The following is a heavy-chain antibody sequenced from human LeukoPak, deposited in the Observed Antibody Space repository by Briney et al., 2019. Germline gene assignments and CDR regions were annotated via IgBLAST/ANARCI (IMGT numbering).Heavy chain of an antibody. V-gene: IGHV3-7*01. Sequence: PGGSLRLPCAASGYTFSIYWMNWVRQAPGKGLEWVASIKQDGSETYYMESVQGRFTISRDNDMNFLYLQLGSLRAEDTAVYYCTRENSGSLSLEYWGQGTLVTVSS. D-gene: IGHD1-26*01. CDR2: IKQDGSET. CDR3: TRENSGSLSLEY. J-gene: IGHJ4*02. CDR1: GYTFSIYW.